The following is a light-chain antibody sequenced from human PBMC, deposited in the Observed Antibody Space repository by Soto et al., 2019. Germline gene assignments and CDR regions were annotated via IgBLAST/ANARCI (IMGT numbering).Light chain of an antibody. CDR2: DAS. CDR1: QSISSW. J-gene: IGKJ1*01. CDR3: QQYNNFWT. Sequence: DIQMTQSPSALSASVGDRVTITCRASQSISSWLAWYQQKPGKAPRLLIYDASYLERGVPSRFSGSGSGTECTLSISDLQPDDLGTYYCQQYNNFWTFGPGNKVEI. V-gene: IGKV1-5*01.